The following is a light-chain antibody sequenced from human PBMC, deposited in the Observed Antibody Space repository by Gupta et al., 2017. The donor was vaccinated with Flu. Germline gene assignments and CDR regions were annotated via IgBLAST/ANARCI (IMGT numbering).Light chain of an antibody. CDR1: QSISSW. CDR3: QQYNSYPYT. CDR2: KAS. V-gene: IGKV1-5*03. Sequence: DIQITQSPSTLSASVGDRVTITCRASQSISSWLAWYQQKPGKAPKLLIYKASSLESGVPSRFSGSGSGTEFTLTITSLQPDDFATYYCQQYNSYPYTFGPGTKLEIK. J-gene: IGKJ2*01.